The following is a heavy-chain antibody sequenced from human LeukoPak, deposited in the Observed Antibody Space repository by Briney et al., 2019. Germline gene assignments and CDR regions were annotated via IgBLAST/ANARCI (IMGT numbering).Heavy chain of an antibody. Sequence: GASVEVSCKASGYTFTSYDINWVRQATGQGLEWMGWMNPNSGNTGYAQKFQGRVTMTRNTSISTAYMELSSLRSEDTAVYYCARGSWAAGDAFDIWGQGTMVTVSS. D-gene: IGHD6-25*01. CDR2: MNPNSGNT. CDR1: GYTFTSYD. V-gene: IGHV1-8*01. J-gene: IGHJ3*02. CDR3: ARGSWAAGDAFDI.